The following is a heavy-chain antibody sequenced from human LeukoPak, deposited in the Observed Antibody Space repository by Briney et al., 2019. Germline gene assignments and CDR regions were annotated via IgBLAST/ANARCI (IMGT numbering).Heavy chain of an antibody. J-gene: IGHJ5*02. CDR3: ARTRRGSSWIKLGKNWFDP. CDR1: GGSFSGYY. V-gene: IGHV4-34*01. CDR2: INHSGST. Sequence: SETLSLTCAVYGGSFSGYYWSWIRQPPGKGLEWIGEINHSGSTNYNPSLKSRVTISGDTSKNQFSLKLSSVTAADTAVYYCARTRRGSSWIKLGKNWFDPWGQGTLVTVSS. D-gene: IGHD6-13*01.